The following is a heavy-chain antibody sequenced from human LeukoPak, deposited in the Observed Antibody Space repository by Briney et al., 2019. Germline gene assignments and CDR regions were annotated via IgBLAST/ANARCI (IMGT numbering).Heavy chain of an antibody. J-gene: IGHJ4*02. CDR3: AKYVWFGELPFDY. CDR2: ISGSGGST. D-gene: IGHD3-10*01. CDR1: GFTFSSYA. V-gene: IGHV3-23*01. Sequence: GGSLRLSCAASGFTFSSYAMSWVRQAPGKRLEWVSAISGSGGSTYYADSEKGRFTISRDNSKNTLYLQMNSLRAEDTAVYYCAKYVWFGELPFDYWGQGTLVTVSS.